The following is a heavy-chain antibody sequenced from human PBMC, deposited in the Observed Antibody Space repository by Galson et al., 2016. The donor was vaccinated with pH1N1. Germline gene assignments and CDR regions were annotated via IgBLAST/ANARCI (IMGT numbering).Heavy chain of an antibody. V-gene: IGHV3-30*02. Sequence: SLRLSCAASGFIFSNFGMHWVRQAPGKGLEWVAFIRDDGTNTYYEDSVRGRFTISRDNPKNTLYLQMNSLRPEDAAVYYCAKDLRGWAVAGLVDNWGQGTLVTVSS. CDR2: IRDDGTNT. J-gene: IGHJ4*02. D-gene: IGHD6-19*01. CDR1: GFIFSNFG. CDR3: AKDLRGWAVAGLVDN.